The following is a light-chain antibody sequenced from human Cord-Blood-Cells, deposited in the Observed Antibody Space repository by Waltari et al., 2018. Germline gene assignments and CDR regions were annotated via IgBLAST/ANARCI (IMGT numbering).Light chain of an antibody. Sequence: QSALTQPASVSGPPGQPLTIPCTGTSSDVGRYTLVSWYQQPQGKAPKLMIYEGSKRPSGVSNRFSGSKSGNTASLTISGLQAEDEADYYCCSYAGSSTWVFGGGTKLTVL. CDR3: CSYAGSSTWV. CDR2: EGS. J-gene: IGLJ3*02. CDR1: SSDVGRYTL. V-gene: IGLV2-23*01.